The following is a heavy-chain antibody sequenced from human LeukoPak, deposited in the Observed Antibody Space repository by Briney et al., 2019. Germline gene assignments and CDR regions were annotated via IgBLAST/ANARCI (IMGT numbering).Heavy chain of an antibody. Sequence: GGSLRLSCAASGFTFSSYAMSWVRQAPGKGLEWVSAISGSGGSTYYADSVKGRFTISRDNSKNTLYLQMNSLRAEDTAVYYCAKDQSIAAAGLLDWFDPWGQGTLVTVSS. V-gene: IGHV3-23*01. CDR2: ISGSGGST. CDR1: GFTFSSYA. CDR3: AKDQSIAAAGLLDWFDP. J-gene: IGHJ5*02. D-gene: IGHD6-13*01.